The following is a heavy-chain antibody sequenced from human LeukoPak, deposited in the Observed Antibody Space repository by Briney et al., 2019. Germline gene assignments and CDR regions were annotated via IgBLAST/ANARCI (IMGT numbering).Heavy chain of an antibody. CDR3: ARGYSSSAGDY. Sequence: ASVKVSCKASGYTFTGYYMHWVRQAPGQGLEWMGRINPNSGGTNYAQKFQGRVTMTRDTSTSTVYMELSSLRSEDTAVYYCARGYSSSAGDYWGQGTLVTVSS. V-gene: IGHV1-2*06. CDR2: INPNSGGT. J-gene: IGHJ4*02. D-gene: IGHD6-13*01. CDR1: GYTFTGYY.